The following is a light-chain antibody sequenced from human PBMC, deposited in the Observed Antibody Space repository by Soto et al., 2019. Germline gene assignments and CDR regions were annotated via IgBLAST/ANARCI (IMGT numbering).Light chain of an antibody. V-gene: IGLV2-23*01. Sequence: QSALAQPASVSGSPGQSITISCTGTSSDVGSYNLVSWYQQHPDRAPKLMVYGGTKRPSGVSIRFSGSKSGNTASLTISGLQAEDEADYYCCSYAGRSIYVFGTGTKVTAL. J-gene: IGLJ1*01. CDR3: CSYAGRSIYV. CDR2: GGT. CDR1: SSDVGSYNL.